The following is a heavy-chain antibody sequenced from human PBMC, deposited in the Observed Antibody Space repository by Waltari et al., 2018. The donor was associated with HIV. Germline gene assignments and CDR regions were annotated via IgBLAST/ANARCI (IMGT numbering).Heavy chain of an antibody. CDR2: TRYDGTNK. Sequence: QVQLVESGGGVVQPGGSLGPSCTPSGSPFSNYGLHWVRQAPGKGLQWVAFTRYDGTNKYYVDSVKGRFIISRDNSKNTLSLQMHSLRAEDTAVYYCAKAPHHYDSSGPVYWGQGTLVTVSS. CDR3: AKAPHHYDSSGPVY. V-gene: IGHV3-30*02. D-gene: IGHD3-22*01. J-gene: IGHJ4*02. CDR1: GSPFSNYG.